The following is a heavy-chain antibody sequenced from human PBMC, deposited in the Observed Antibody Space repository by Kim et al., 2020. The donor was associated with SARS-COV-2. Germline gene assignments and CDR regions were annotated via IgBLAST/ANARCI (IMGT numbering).Heavy chain of an antibody. CDR2: T. CDR3: SRDTFGPEDS. V-gene: IGHV3-74*01. D-gene: IGHD3-3*01. Sequence: TSYADAVEGRFTNSKDSAKNMLFLHMNSLTVEDTAVYFCSRDTFGPEDSWGQGTLVTVSS. J-gene: IGHJ5*01.